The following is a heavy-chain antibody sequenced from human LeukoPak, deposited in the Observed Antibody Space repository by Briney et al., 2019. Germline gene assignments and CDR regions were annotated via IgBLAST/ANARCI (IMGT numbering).Heavy chain of an antibody. CDR1: GYTFTSYY. V-gene: IGHV1-46*01. CDR2: INPSGGGT. J-gene: IGHJ5*02. CDR3: ARVRIAARGWFDP. D-gene: IGHD6-6*01. Sequence: ASVKVSCKASGYTFTSYYMHWVRQAPGQGLEWMGIINPSGGGTSYAQKFQGRVTMTRDMSTSTVYMELSSLRSEDTAVYYCARVRIAARGWFDPWGQGTLVTVSS.